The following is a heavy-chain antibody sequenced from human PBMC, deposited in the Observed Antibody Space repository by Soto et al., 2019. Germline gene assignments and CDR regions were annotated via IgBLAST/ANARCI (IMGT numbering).Heavy chain of an antibody. Sequence: GGSLRLSCAASGFTFSSYAMHWVRQAPGKGLEWVAVISYDGSNKYYADSVKGRFTISRDNSKNTLYLQMNSLRAEDTAVYYCARDIYSGTSGPFDYWGQGTLVTVS. CDR1: GFTFSSYA. D-gene: IGHD1-26*01. CDR3: ARDIYSGTSGPFDY. J-gene: IGHJ4*02. V-gene: IGHV3-30-3*01. CDR2: ISYDGSNK.